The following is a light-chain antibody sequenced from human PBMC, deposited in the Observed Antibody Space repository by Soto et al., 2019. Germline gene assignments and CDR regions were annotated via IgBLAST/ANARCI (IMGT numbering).Light chain of an antibody. CDR1: SSDVCGYNY. V-gene: IGLV2-14*01. CDR3: SSYTSSSTYV. CDR2: EVS. Sequence: QSVLTQPASVSGSPGHSITISCTGTSSDVCGYNYVSWYQQHPGKAPKLMIYEVSNRPSGVSNRFSGSKSGNTASLTISGLQAEDEADHYCSSYTSSSTYVFGTGTKGTVL. J-gene: IGLJ1*01.